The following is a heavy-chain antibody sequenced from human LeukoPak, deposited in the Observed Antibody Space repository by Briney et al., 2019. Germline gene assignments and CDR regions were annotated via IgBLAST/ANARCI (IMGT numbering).Heavy chain of an antibody. CDR3: ARDRVDTAMVTVLDY. Sequence: ASVKVSCKASGFTFSSYSMNWVRQAPGKGLEWVSYISSSSSTIYYADSVKGRFTISRDNAKDSLYLQMNSLRAEDTAVYYCARDRVDTAMVTVLDYWGQGTLVTVSS. CDR1: GFTFSSYS. J-gene: IGHJ4*02. D-gene: IGHD5-18*01. V-gene: IGHV3-48*01. CDR2: ISSSSSTI.